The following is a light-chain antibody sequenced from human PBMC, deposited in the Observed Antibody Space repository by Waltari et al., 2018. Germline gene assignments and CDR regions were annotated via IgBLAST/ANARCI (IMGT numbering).Light chain of an antibody. V-gene: IGLV3-21*02. CDR2: DDK. Sequence: SYFLTQAPSVSVAAGQTARITCGGNNVGSNNVTWYQQKPGQAPVLVVYDDKDRPSGIPERFSGSNSGNTATLIISRVEAGDEADYYCQVWDGSSDHHVVFGGGTKLTVL. CDR1: NVGSNN. J-gene: IGLJ2*01. CDR3: QVWDGSSDHHVV.